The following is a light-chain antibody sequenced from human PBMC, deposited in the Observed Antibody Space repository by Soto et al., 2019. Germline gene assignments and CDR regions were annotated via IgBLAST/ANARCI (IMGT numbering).Light chain of an antibody. CDR3: QSYDSSLSVV. J-gene: IGLJ2*01. CDR1: SSNIGAGYD. Sequence: QSVLTQPPSVSGAPGQRVTIACTASSSNIGAGYDVHWYQQLPGTAPKLLIYGNSNRPSGVPDRFYGSKSGTSASLAITGLQAEDEADYYCQSYDSSLSVVFGGGTKLSVL. CDR2: GNS. V-gene: IGLV1-40*01.